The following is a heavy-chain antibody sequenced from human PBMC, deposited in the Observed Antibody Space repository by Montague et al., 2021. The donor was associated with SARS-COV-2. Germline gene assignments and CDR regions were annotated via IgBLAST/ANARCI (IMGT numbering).Heavy chain of an antibody. J-gene: IGHJ3*02. CDR1: GHSITNTYW. CDR3: ARGRVDLGATGLRVVFDI. D-gene: IGHD1-26*01. Sequence: SETLSLTCAVSGHSITNTYWCTGFGQPPGKGLEWIGEAYHSRGTHCYPSLQSRVTGSLDKSKNQFSLNLSSLTAADTAAYYCARGRVDLGATGLRVVFDIWGRGTVVTVSS. V-gene: IGHV4-4*02. CDR2: AYHSRGT.